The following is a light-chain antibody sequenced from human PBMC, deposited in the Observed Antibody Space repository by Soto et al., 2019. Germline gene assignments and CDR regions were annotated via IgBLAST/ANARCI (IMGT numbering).Light chain of an antibody. J-gene: IGLJ2*01. V-gene: IGLV2-14*01. Sequence: QSALTQPASVSGSPGQSITISCTGTSSDVGGYNYVSWYQQHPGKAPKLMIYEVSNRPSGVSNRFSCSKSGNTASLTISGLQAEDEADYYCSSYTSSSFVVFGGGTKVTVL. CDR1: SSDVGGYNY. CDR2: EVS. CDR3: SSYTSSSFVV.